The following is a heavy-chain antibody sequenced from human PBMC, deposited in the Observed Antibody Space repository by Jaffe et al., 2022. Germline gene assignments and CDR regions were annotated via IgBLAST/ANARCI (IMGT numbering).Heavy chain of an antibody. D-gene: IGHD1-26*01. CDR2: INPSGGST. CDR3: AREEVGATWGPGFDP. V-gene: IGHV1-46*01. J-gene: IGHJ5*02. Sequence: QVQLVQSGAEVKKPGASVKVSCKASGYTFTSYYMHWVRQAPGQGLEWMGIINPSGGSTSYAQKFQGRVTMTRDTSTSTVYMELSSLRSEDTAVYYCAREEVGATWGPGFDPWGQGTLVTVSS. CDR1: GYTFTSYY.